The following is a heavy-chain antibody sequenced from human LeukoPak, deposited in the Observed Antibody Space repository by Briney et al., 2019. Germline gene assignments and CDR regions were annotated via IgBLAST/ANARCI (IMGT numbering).Heavy chain of an antibody. CDR3: AGADLKFNNLLALNF. D-gene: IGHD1-1*01. V-gene: IGHV1-69*13. CDR1: GGSFSRLS. Sequence: APVTVSCKASGGSFSRLSINWVRQVPGQGLEWMGGTIPILSTPNYAQRFQDSVTFTADGSTSTAYMELSSLTSEDTAVYYCAGADLKFNNLLALNFWGQGTLVTVSS. CDR2: TIPILSTP. J-gene: IGHJ4*02.